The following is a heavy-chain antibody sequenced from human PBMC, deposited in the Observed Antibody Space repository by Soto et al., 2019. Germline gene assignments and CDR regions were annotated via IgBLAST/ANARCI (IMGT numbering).Heavy chain of an antibody. CDR3: ARLAYGVSNWFDP. J-gene: IGHJ5*02. D-gene: IGHD4-17*01. CDR1: GLTFTDYW. V-gene: IGHV5-51*01. CDR2: IFPDDSDI. Sequence: VEPIKISNKSSGLTFTDYWVVRIRKIPGKGLEWMGIIFPDDSDIKYSTSFQGQVIISADRSISTAYLQWSSLKASDTAMYYCARLAYGVSNWFDPRGQGTLVTVSS.